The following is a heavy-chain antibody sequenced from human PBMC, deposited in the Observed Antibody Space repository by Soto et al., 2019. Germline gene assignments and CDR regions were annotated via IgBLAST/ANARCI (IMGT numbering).Heavy chain of an antibody. CDR3: ARDQPHFKDSGESPGYYYYGMDV. V-gene: IGHV3-30-3*01. Sequence: WGSLSLSCTASGCSFSSYAMHWVRQAPGKGLEWVAVISYDGSNKYYAGSVKGRFTIYRENSKNPLYLQMNSLRAEDTAVYYCARDQPHFKDSGESPGYYYYGMDVWGQGTTVTVSS. J-gene: IGHJ6*02. CDR2: ISYDGSNK. CDR1: GCSFSSYA. D-gene: IGHD4-17*01.